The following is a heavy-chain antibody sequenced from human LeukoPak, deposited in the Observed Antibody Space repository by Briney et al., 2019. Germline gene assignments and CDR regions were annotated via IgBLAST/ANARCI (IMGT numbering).Heavy chain of an antibody. Sequence: ASVKVSCKASGYTFTGYYIHWVRQAPGQGLEWMGWINPNSGGTNYEQKFQGRVTMTRDTSISTAYMELSRLRSDDTAVYYCARDVETWFDPWGQGTLVTVSS. CDR3: ARDVETWFDP. CDR2: INPNSGGT. CDR1: GYTFTGYY. J-gene: IGHJ5*02. D-gene: IGHD3-3*01. V-gene: IGHV1-2*02.